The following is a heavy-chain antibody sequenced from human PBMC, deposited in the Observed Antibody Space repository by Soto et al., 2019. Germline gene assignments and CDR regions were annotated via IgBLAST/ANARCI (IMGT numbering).Heavy chain of an antibody. V-gene: IGHV4-59*01. Sequence: SETLSLTCTVSGGSISSYYWSWIRQPPGKGLEWIGYIYYSGSTNYNPSLKSRVTISVDTSKNQFSLKLSSVTAADTAVYYCARSSGITMVRGVHFDYWGQGTLVTVSS. D-gene: IGHD3-10*01. J-gene: IGHJ4*02. CDR2: IYYSGST. CDR3: ARSSGITMVRGVHFDY. CDR1: GGSISSYY.